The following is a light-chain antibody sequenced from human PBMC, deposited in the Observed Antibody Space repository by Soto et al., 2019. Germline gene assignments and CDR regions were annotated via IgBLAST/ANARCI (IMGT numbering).Light chain of an antibody. V-gene: IGKV1-5*01. Sequence: DSQMTQSPSTLSASVGDRVTITCRASQCISRWLAWYQQRPGKAPKLLIYDASTLHSGVSSRFSGSGSGTEFTLTISSLQPNDSATYYCQQYTTYWTFGQGTKVDIK. CDR3: QQYTTYWT. CDR1: QCISRW. J-gene: IGKJ1*01. CDR2: DAS.